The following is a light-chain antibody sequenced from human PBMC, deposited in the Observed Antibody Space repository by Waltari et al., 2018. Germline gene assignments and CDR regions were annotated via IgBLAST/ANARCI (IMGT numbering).Light chain of an antibody. CDR2: LAS. V-gene: IGKV4-1*01. J-gene: IGKJ1*01. CDR3: HQYYSNRMWT. Sequence: DIVMTQSPDSLAVSLGERATINCKSSQSVLYSSNNRNYLAWSQQKPGPPPKRLRYLASTRESGVPDRVSGSGSGTDFTRTISSLQAEDVAVYSCHQYYSNRMWTFGQGTKVEIK. CDR1: QSVLYSSNNRNY.